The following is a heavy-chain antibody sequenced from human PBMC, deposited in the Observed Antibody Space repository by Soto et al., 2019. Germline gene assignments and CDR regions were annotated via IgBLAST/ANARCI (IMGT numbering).Heavy chain of an antibody. V-gene: IGHV1-58*01. CDR1: GFTFTSSA. J-gene: IGHJ4*02. D-gene: IGHD2-15*01. Sequence: SVKVSFKASGFTFTSSAVQWVRQARGKRLEWIGWIVVGSGNTNYAQKFQERVTITRDMSTSTAYMELSSLRSEDTAVYYCAAIRIAATREEYYFDYWGQGTLVTVSS. CDR2: IVVGSGNT. CDR3: AAIRIAATREEYYFDY.